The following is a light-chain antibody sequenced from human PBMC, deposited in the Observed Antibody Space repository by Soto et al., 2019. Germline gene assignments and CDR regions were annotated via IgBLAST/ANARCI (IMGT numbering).Light chain of an antibody. CDR1: QSVSSSY. V-gene: IGKV3-20*01. CDR2: GAS. Sequence: EVVMTQYTAILSVSSRERATLSCGASQSVSSSYLAWYQQKPGQAPRLLIYGASSRATCIPDRFSGSGSGTDFTLTISRLEPEDFAVDYCQQYGSSPQTFGEGTKVDIK. CDR3: QQYGSSPQT. J-gene: IGKJ1*01.